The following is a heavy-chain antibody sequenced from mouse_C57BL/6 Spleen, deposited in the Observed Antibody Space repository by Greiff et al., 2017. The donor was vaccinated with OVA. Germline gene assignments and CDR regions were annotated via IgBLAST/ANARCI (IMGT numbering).Heavy chain of an antibody. D-gene: IGHD3-2*02. CDR2: IRSKSNNYAT. V-gene: IGHV10-1*01. J-gene: IGHJ4*01. CDR3: VRTAQATLYYYAMDY. Sequence: EVKLMESGGGLVQPKGSLKLSCAASGFSFNTYAMNWVRQAPGKGLEWVARIRSKSNNYATYYADSVKDRFTISRDDSESMLYLQMNNLKTEDTAMYYCVRTAQATLYYYAMDYWGQGTSVTVSS. CDR1: GFSFNTYA.